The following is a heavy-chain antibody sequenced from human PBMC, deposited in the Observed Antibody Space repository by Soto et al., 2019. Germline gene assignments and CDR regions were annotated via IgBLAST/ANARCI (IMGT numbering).Heavy chain of an antibody. CDR1: GGSISTNNY. CDR2: IHYTGNT. Sequence: QLQLQQSGPGLVKPSETLSLTCTVSGGSISTNNYWGWIRQSPGKGLEWIGSIHYTGNTYYNPSLRSRVTISVDTSKNQFSLNLKSVTAADTAMYFCGRHTQGLIRLDYWDQGSLISVSS. J-gene: IGHJ4*02. CDR3: GRHTQGLIRLDY. D-gene: IGHD2-8*01. V-gene: IGHV4-39*01.